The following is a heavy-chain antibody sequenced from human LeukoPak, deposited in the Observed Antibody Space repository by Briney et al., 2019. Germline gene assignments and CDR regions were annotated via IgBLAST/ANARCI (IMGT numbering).Heavy chain of an antibody. Sequence: PSETLSLTCTVSGGSVSSSSYYWSWIRQPPGKGLEWIGYIYYSGSTNYNPSLKSRVTISVDTSKNQFSLKLSSVTAADTAAYYCARVPGVHHTVRGVNLYHFDYWGQGILVTVSS. CDR1: GGSVSSSSYY. CDR3: ARVPGVHHTVRGVNLYHFDY. CDR2: IYYSGST. D-gene: IGHD3-10*01. J-gene: IGHJ4*02. V-gene: IGHV4-61*01.